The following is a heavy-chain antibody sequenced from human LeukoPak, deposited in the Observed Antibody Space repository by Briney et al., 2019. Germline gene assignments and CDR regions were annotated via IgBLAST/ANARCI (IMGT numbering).Heavy chain of an antibody. D-gene: IGHD1-26*01. CDR3: ARDRGGSGSYWFDP. Sequence: ASVKVSCKASGYTFTSHGFSWVRQAPGQGLEWMGWINPNSGGTNYAQKFQGRVTMTRDTSISTAYMELSRLRSDDTAVYYCARDRGGSGSYWFDPWGQGTLVTVSS. CDR1: GYTFTSHG. CDR2: INPNSGGT. J-gene: IGHJ5*02. V-gene: IGHV1-2*02.